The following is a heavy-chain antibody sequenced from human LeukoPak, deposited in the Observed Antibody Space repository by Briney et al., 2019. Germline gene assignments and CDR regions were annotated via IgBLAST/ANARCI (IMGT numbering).Heavy chain of an antibody. CDR2: INPNSGGT. D-gene: IGHD3-3*01. J-gene: IGHJ4*02. CDR1: GYTFTGYY. Sequence: ASVKPSSKASGYTFTGYYMHCVRQAPGPGLEWMGRINPNSGGTNYAQKFQCRVTLTRDTSISTAYMELSRLRSDDTAVYYCATIFGVVLSFFDYWGQGTLVTVS. CDR3: ATIFGVVLSFFDY. V-gene: IGHV1-2*06.